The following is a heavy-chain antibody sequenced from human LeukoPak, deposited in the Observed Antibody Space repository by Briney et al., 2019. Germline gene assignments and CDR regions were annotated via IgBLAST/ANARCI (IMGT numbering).Heavy chain of an antibody. CDR2: INHSGST. CDR3: ARPRRNGWYGNNRFDP. V-gene: IGHV4-34*01. J-gene: IGHJ5*02. CDR1: GGSFSGYY. D-gene: IGHD6-19*01. Sequence: SETLSLTCAVYGGSFSGYYWSWIRQPPGKGLEWIGEINHSGSTNYNPSLKSRVTISVDTSKNQFSLKLSSVTAADTAVYYCARPRRNGWYGNNRFDPWGQGTLVTVSS.